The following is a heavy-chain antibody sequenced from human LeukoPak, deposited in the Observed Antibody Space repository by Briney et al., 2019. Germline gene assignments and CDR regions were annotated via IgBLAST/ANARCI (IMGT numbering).Heavy chain of an antibody. V-gene: IGHV3-30*04. Sequence: GRSLRLSCAASGFTFSSYAMHWVRQAPGKGLEWVAVISYDGSNKYYADSVKGRFTITRDNSKNTLYLQMNSLRAEDTAVYYCARDPYSYGFSAFDIWGQGTMVTVSS. CDR3: ARDPYSYGFSAFDI. D-gene: IGHD5-18*01. CDR2: ISYDGSNK. CDR1: GFTFSSYA. J-gene: IGHJ3*02.